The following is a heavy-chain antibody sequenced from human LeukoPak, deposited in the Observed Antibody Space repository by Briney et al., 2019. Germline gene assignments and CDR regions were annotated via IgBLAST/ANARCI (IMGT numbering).Heavy chain of an antibody. CDR2: INHSGST. V-gene: IGHV4-34*01. CDR3: ARGRTYYDFWSGYSETTTTFDY. J-gene: IGHJ4*02. Sequence: SETLSLTCAVYGGSLSGYYWSWIRQPPGKGLEWIGEINHSGSTNYNPSLKSRVTISVDTSKNQFSLKLSSVTAADTAVYYCARGRTYYDFWSGYSETTTTFDYWGQGTLVTASS. CDR1: GGSLSGYY. D-gene: IGHD3-3*01.